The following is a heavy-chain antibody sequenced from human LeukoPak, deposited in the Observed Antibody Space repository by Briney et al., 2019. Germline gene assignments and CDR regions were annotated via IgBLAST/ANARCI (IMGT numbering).Heavy chain of an antibody. CDR3: ARETRLHSGSYSNDAFDI. Sequence: SETLSLTCTVSGGSISSYYWSWIRQPPGKGLEWIGYISYSGSTNYNPSLKSRVTISLDTSKNQFSLRLSSVTAADTAVYYCARETRLHSGSYSNDAFDIWGQGTMVTVSS. V-gene: IGHV4-59*01. J-gene: IGHJ3*02. D-gene: IGHD1-26*01. CDR1: GGSISSYY. CDR2: ISYSGST.